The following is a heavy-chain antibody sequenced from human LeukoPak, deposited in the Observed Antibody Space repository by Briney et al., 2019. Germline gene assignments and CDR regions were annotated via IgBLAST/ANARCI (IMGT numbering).Heavy chain of an antibody. V-gene: IGHV4-34*01. D-gene: IGHD3-22*01. Sequence: PSETPSLTCAVYGGSFSGYYWSWIRQPPGKGLEWIGEINHSGSTNYNPSLKSRVTISVDTSKNQFSLKLSSVTAADTAVYYCARDLTYYYDSSQDAFDIWGQGTMVTVSS. J-gene: IGHJ3*02. CDR1: GGSFSGYY. CDR3: ARDLTYYYDSSQDAFDI. CDR2: INHSGST.